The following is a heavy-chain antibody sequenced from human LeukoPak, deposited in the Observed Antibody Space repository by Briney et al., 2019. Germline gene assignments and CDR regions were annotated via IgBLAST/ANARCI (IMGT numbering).Heavy chain of an antibody. CDR3: ARGRVLLWFGESHDAFDI. CDR1: GYSISSGYY. J-gene: IGHJ3*02. CDR2: IYHSGST. D-gene: IGHD3-10*01. Sequence: SETLSLTCAVSGYSISSGYYWGWIRQPPGKGLEWIGSIYHSGSTYYNPSLKSRVTISVDTSKNQLSLKLSSVTAADTAVYYCARGRVLLWFGESHDAFDIWGQGTMVTVSS. V-gene: IGHV4-38-2*01.